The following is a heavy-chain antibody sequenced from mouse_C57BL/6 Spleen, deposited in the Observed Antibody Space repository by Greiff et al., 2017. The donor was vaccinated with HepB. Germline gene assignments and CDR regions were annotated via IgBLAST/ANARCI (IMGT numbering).Heavy chain of an antibody. CDR2: INPNNGGT. D-gene: IGHD1-1*01. CDR3: ASGTTVGAMDY. J-gene: IGHJ4*01. V-gene: IGHV1-26*01. Sequence: EVQLQQSGPELVKPGASVKISCKASGYTFTDYYMNWVKQSHGKSLEWIGDINPNNGGTSYNQKFKGKATLTVDKSSSTAYMELRSLTSEDSAVYYCASGTTVGAMDYWGQGTSVTVSS. CDR1: GYTFTDYY.